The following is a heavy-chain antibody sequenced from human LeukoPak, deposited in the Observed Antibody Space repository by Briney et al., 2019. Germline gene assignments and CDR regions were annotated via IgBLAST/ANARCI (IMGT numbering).Heavy chain of an antibody. D-gene: IGHD3/OR15-3a*01. V-gene: IGHV3-21*01. Sequence: GGSLRLSCAASGFTFSTYSMNWVRQAPGKGLEWVSSISRSSTYIYYTDSVKGRFTISRDDAKNSLYLQMNSLRAEATAVYYCARVRSDFWTAVAYWGQGTLVTVSS. CDR2: ISRSSTYI. CDR1: GFTFSTYS. CDR3: ARVRSDFWTAVAY. J-gene: IGHJ4*02.